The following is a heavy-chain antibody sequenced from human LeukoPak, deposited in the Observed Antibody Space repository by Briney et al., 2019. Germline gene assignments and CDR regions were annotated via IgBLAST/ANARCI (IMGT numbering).Heavy chain of an antibody. Sequence: GGSLRLSCAASGFTFSSYSMNWVRQAPGKGLEWVSSISSSSSYIYYADSVKGRFTISRDNAKNSLYLQMNSLRAEDTAVYYCARLSLLWFGELSSFDYWGQGTLVTVSS. CDR1: GFTFSSYS. CDR2: ISSSSSYI. V-gene: IGHV3-21*01. J-gene: IGHJ4*02. D-gene: IGHD3-10*01. CDR3: ARLSLLWFGELSSFDY.